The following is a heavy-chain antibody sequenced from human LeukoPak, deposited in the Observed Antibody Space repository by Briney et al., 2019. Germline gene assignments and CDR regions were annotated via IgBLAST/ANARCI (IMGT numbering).Heavy chain of an antibody. CDR2: IYYSGST. V-gene: IGHV4-59*01. J-gene: IGHJ4*02. CDR3: ARGYSGSYTDDYYFDY. CDR1: GGSISSYY. D-gene: IGHD3-10*01. Sequence: SETLSLTCTVSGGSISSYYWSWIRQPPGKGLEWIGYIYYSGSTNYNPSLKSRVTISVDTSKNQFSLKLSSVTAADTAVYYCARGYSGSYTDDYYFDYWGQGTLVTVSS.